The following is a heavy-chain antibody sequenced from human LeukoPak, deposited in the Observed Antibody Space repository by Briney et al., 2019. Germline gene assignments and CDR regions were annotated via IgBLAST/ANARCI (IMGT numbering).Heavy chain of an antibody. J-gene: IGHJ4*02. CDR1: GGSISSYY. CDR2: IYYSGST. CDR3: ARHNYGDYPVFDY. D-gene: IGHD4-17*01. V-gene: IGHV4-59*08. Sequence: PSETLSLTCTVSGGSISSYYWSWIRQPPGKGLEWIGYIYYSGSTNYNPSLKSRVTISVDTSKNQFSLKLSSVTAADTAVYYCARHNYGDYPVFDYWGQGTLVSVSS.